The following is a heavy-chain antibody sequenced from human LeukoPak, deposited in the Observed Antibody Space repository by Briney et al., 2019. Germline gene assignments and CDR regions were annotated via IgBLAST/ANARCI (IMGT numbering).Heavy chain of an antibody. J-gene: IGHJ6*02. Sequence: SETLSLTCTVSGGSISSSSYYWGWLRQPPGKGLEWIGSIYYSGSTNYNPSLKSRVTISVDTSKNRFSLKLSSVTAADTAVYYCAREGVDGSGSYFFPGEDYYYGMDVWGQGTTVAVSS. CDR3: AREGVDGSGSYFFPGEDYYYGMDV. D-gene: IGHD3-10*01. CDR1: GGSISSSSYY. CDR2: IYYSGST. V-gene: IGHV4-39*07.